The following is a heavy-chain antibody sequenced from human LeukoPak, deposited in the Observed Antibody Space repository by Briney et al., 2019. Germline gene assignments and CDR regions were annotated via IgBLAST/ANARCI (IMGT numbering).Heavy chain of an antibody. D-gene: IGHD7-27*01. CDR3: ASTVGFLTGDQPPRHAFDI. CDR1: GASIRSYD. V-gene: IGHV4-59*01. J-gene: IGHJ3*02. Sequence: SETLSLTCAVSGASIRSYDWSWIRQPPGKGLEWIGGIYNSGGTNDNPSLKSRVSISLDTSKNLFSLTLTSVTAADTAMYYCASTVGFLTGDQPPRHAFDIWGQGTMVTVSS. CDR2: IYNSGGT.